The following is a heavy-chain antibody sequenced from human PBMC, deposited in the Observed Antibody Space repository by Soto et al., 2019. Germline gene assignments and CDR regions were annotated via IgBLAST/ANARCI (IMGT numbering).Heavy chain of an antibody. V-gene: IGHV3-66*01. CDR3: AVYAARHWFGP. CDR2: IYVGGGT. Sequence: GGSLRLSCAASGLAVSTDYMTWVRQAPGKGLEWVSLIYVGGGTYYADSVKGRFTISRDNSNSTLYLQMNSLRAEDTAVYYCAVYAARHWFGPWGQGT. CDR1: GLAVSTDY. J-gene: IGHJ5*02. D-gene: IGHD6-6*01.